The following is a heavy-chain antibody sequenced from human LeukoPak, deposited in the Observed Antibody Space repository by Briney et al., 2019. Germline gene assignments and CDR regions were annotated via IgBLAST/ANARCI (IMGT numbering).Heavy chain of an antibody. CDR1: GFTFSSYA. CDR2: ISGSGGST. V-gene: IGHV3-23*01. CDR3: ARVEGAYYYYYGMDV. Sequence: PGGSLRLSCAASGFTFSSYAMSWVRQAPGKGLEWVSAISGSGGSTYYADSVKGRFTISRDNSKNTLYLQMNSLRAEDTAVYYCARVEGAYYYYYGMDVWGQGTTVTVSS. J-gene: IGHJ6*02.